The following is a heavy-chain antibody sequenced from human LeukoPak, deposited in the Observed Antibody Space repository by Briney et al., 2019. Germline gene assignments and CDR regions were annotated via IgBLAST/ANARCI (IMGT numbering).Heavy chain of an antibody. D-gene: IGHD6-13*01. CDR2: INHSGST. V-gene: IGHV4-34*01. Sequence: SETLSLTCAVYGGSFSGYYWSWIRQPPGKGLEWIGEINHSGSTNYNPSLKSRVTISVDTSKNQFSLKLSSVTAADTAVYYCARAYRSSWYANWFDPWGQGTLVTVSS. CDR1: GGSFSGYY. CDR3: ARAYRSSWYANWFDP. J-gene: IGHJ5*02.